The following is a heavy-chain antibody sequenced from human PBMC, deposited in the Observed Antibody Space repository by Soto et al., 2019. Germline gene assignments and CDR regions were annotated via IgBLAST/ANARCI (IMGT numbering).Heavy chain of an antibody. J-gene: IGHJ5*02. CDR1: GGPISSGDYY. Sequence: SETLSLTCTVSGGPISSGDYYWSWIRQPPGKGLEWIGYIYYSGSTYYNPSLKSRVTISVDTSKNQFSLKLSSVTAADTAVYYCARGGTDIVDRRADWFDPWGQGTLVTVSS. D-gene: IGHD2-15*01. CDR3: ARGGTDIVDRRADWFDP. V-gene: IGHV4-30-4*01. CDR2: IYYSGST.